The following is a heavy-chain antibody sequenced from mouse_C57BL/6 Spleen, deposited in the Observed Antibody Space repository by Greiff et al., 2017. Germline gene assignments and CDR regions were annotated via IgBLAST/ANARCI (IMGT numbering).Heavy chain of an antibody. CDR3: ACYYGRSLAWFAY. Sequence: QVQLQQSGPELVKPGASVKISCKASGYAFSSSWMNWVKQRPGKGLAWIGRIHPGDGDTNDNGKFKGKATLTADKSSSTAYVQLSSLTSEDSAVYFCACYYGRSLAWFAYWGQGTLVTVSA. CDR1: GYAFSSSW. D-gene: IGHD1-1*01. J-gene: IGHJ3*01. CDR2: IHPGDGDT. V-gene: IGHV1-82*01.